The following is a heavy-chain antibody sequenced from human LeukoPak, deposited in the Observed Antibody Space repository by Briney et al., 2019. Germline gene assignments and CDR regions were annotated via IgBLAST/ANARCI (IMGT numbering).Heavy chain of an antibody. CDR3: ARDWGDYVPFDY. D-gene: IGHD4-17*01. J-gene: IGHJ4*02. Sequence: PSETLSLTCTVSGGSISSSSYYWGWIRQPPGKGLEWIGSIYYSGSTYYNPSLKSRVTISVDTSKNQFSLKLSSVTAADTAVYYCARDWGDYVPFDYWGQGTLVTVSS. V-gene: IGHV4-39*07. CDR1: GGSISSSSYY. CDR2: IYYSGST.